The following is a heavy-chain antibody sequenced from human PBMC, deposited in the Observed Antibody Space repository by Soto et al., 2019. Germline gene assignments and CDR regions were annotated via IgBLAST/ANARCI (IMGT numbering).Heavy chain of an antibody. D-gene: IGHD2-2*03. Sequence: QLQLQESGPGLVKPSETLSLTCTVSGGSISSSSSYYWGWIRQPPGKGLEWIGSIYYSGGTYYNPSLKSRVTISVDTSNNPFSLKLRSVTAADTAVYYCVRTWIANGMDVWGQGTTVTV. CDR3: VRTWIANGMDV. V-gene: IGHV4-39*01. CDR1: GGSISSSSSYY. CDR2: IYYSGGT. J-gene: IGHJ6*02.